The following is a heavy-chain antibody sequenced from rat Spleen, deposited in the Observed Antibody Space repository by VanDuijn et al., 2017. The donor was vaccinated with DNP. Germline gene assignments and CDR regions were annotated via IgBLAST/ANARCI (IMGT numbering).Heavy chain of an antibody. CDR2: ISYSGST. D-gene: IGHD1-4*01. V-gene: IGHV3-1*01. J-gene: IGHJ2*01. CDR3: AGRPPPTRGPFDY. CDR1: GYSITSNY. Sequence: EVQLQESGPGLVKPSQSLSLTCSVTGYSITSNYWGWIRKFPGNEMEWMGYISYSGSTSYNPSLKSRFSITRDTSKNQFFLQLNSVTTEDTATYYGAGRPPPTRGPFDYWGQGVTVTVSS.